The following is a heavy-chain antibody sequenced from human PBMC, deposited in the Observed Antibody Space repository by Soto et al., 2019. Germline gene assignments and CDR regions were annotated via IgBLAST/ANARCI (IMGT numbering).Heavy chain of an antibody. CDR3: AKDGRYCSGGSCYGLDDY. CDR2: ISYDGSNK. D-gene: IGHD2-15*01. J-gene: IGHJ4*02. Sequence: QVQLVESGGGVVQPGRSLRLSCAASGFTFSSYGMHWVRQAPGKGLEWVAVISYDGSNKYYADSVKGRFTISRDNSKNTLYLQMTSLRAEDTAVYYCAKDGRYCSGGSCYGLDDYWGQGTLVTVSS. CDR1: GFTFSSYG. V-gene: IGHV3-30*18.